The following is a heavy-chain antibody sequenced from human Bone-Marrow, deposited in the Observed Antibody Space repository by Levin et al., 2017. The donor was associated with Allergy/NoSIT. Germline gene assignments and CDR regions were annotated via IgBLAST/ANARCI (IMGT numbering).Heavy chain of an antibody. CDR2: IWYDGSNK. Sequence: GGSLRLSCAASGFTFSSYGMHWVRQAPGKGLEWVAVIWYDGSNKYYADSVKGRFTISRDNSKNTLYLQMNSLRAEDTAVYYCARPTKRYCSGGSCSAFDIWGQGTMVTVSS. CDR3: ARPTKRYCSGGSCSAFDI. J-gene: IGHJ3*02. D-gene: IGHD2-15*01. CDR1: GFTFSSYG. V-gene: IGHV3-33*01.